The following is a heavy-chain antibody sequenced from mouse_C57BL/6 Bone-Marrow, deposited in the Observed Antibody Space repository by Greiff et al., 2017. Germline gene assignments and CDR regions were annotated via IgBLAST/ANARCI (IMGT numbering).Heavy chain of an antibody. CDR1: GFTFSSYG. CDR2: ISSGGSYT. V-gene: IGHV5-6*01. J-gene: IGHJ4*01. CDR3: ARQGYYGARDY. D-gene: IGHD1-1*01. Sequence: EVKLMESGGDLVKPGGSLKLSCAASGFTFSSYGMSWVRQTPDKRLEWVATISSGGSYTYYPDSVKGRFTISRDNAKNTLYLQMSSLKSEDTAMYYCARQGYYGARDYWGKGTSVTVSS.